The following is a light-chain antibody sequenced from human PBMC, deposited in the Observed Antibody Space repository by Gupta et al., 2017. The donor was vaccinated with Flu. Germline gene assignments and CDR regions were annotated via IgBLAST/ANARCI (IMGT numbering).Light chain of an antibody. CDR2: KDS. CDR3: QSADSSGTSWV. CDR1: ALPKQY. Sequence: GQTARINCSGDALPKQYAYWYQQKPVQAPVLVIYKDSERPSGIPERFSGSSSGTTVTLTISGVQAEDEADYYCQSADSSGTSWVFGGGTKLTVL. J-gene: IGLJ3*02. V-gene: IGLV3-25*03.